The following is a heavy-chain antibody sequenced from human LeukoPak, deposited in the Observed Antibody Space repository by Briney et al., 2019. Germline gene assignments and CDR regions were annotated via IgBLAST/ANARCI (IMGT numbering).Heavy chain of an antibody. J-gene: IGHJ4*02. Sequence: GGSLRLSCVASGFTFSSHGMHWVRQAPGKGLEWVAVIGYDGSDKYFADSVKGRFTISRDNSKNRLFLQMNSLRPEDTAVYYCAKGPHRLYFFDYWGQGTLVTVSS. D-gene: IGHD2-15*01. CDR1: GFTFSSHG. CDR3: AKGPHRLYFFDY. V-gene: IGHV3-30*02. CDR2: IGYDGSDK.